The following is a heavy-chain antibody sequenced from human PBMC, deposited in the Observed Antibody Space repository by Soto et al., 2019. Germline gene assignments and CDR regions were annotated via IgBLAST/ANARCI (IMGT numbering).Heavy chain of an antibody. Sequence: QITLKESGPTLVKPTQTLTLTCTFSGFSLSTSGVGVGWIRQPPGKALEWLALIYWDDDKRPSPSPKSRLTSTTATPTNQVVLTMTNMDPVDTATYYCAHLITYGGVIFPFDYWGQGTLVTVSS. CDR1: GFSLSTSGVG. D-gene: IGHD3-16*02. J-gene: IGHJ4*02. CDR2: IYWDDDK. CDR3: AHLITYGGVIFPFDY. V-gene: IGHV2-5*02.